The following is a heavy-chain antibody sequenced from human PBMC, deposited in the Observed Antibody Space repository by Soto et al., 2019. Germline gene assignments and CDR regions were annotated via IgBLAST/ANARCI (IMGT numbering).Heavy chain of an antibody. CDR3: GREINGGGGVAPRGGVMAV. CDR1: GGSFSDYSWN. Sequence: PSETLSLTCAVYGGSFSDYSWNWNWIRQPPGKGLECIGEINRSGSTMHNPSLKSRVTLSLDTSKNQFSLILTSVTAASTALYNCGREINGGGGVAPRGGVMAVGGKGPRATV. D-gene: IGHD3-16*01. CDR2: INRSGST. V-gene: IGHV4-34*01. J-gene: IGHJ6*04.